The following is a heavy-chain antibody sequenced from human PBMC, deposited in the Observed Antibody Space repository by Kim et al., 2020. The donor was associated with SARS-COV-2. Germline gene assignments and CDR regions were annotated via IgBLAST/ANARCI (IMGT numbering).Heavy chain of an antibody. J-gene: IGHJ4*02. CDR3: AKDLTMVRGVITGGYFDY. Sequence: KGRFTISRDNAKNSLYLQMNSLRAEDTALYYCAKDLTMVRGVITGGYFDYWGQGTLVTVSS. V-gene: IGHV3-9*01. D-gene: IGHD3-10*01.